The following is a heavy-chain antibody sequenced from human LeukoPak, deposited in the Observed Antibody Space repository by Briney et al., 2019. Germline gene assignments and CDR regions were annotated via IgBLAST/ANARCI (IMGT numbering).Heavy chain of an antibody. Sequence: PSETLSLTCAVSGGSLSGYYWTWIRQPPGKGLEWIGYKDYSGSTNYNRSLKSRVTISVDTSKNQFSLKLSSVTAADTAVYYCARVYYSSSYDYWYFHLWGRGTLVTVSS. V-gene: IGHV4-59*01. D-gene: IGHD6-13*01. CDR3: ARVYYSSSYDYWYFHL. CDR2: KDYSGST. J-gene: IGHJ2*01. CDR1: GGSLSGYY.